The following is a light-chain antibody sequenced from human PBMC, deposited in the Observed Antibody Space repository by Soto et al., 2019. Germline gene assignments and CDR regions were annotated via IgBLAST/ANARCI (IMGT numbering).Light chain of an antibody. J-gene: IGKJ1*01. V-gene: IGKV1-5*03. CDR3: QQYNFYWT. Sequence: EIQMTQSPSTLPASVGDRVTITCRAGQNIHNWLAWYQQKPGKVPKVLIYKASTLESGVPSRFSGSGSGTELTLTVSSLQPDDFATSYCQQYNFYWTFGQGTQVEIK. CDR1: QNIHNW. CDR2: KAS.